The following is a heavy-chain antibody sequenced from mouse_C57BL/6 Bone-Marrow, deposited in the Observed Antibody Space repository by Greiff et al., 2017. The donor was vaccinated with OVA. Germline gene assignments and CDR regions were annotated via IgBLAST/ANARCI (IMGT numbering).Heavy chain of an antibody. CDR1: GYAFSSSW. CDR3: ARSCWGSYWYCDV. V-gene: IGHV1-82*01. J-gene: IGHJ1*03. Sequence: VQLQQSGPELVKPGASVKISCKASGYAFSSSWMNWVKQRPGKGLEWIGRIYPGDGDTNYNGKFKGKATLTADKSSSTAYMQLSSLTSEDSAVYFCARSCWGSYWYCDVWGTGTTVTVAS. CDR2: IYPGDGDT.